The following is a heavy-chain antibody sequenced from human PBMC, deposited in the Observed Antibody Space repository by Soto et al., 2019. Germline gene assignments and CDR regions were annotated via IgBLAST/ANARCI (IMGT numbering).Heavy chain of an antibody. CDR2: ISYGGSNK. CDR1: GFTFSSYA. Sequence: GGSLRLSCAASGFTFSSYAMHWVRQAPGKGLEWVAVISYGGSNKYYADSVKGRFTISRDNSKNTLYLQMNSLRAEDTAVYYCARAPILYSSSWYGGAFDIWGQGTMVTVSS. CDR3: ARAPILYSSSWYGGAFDI. V-gene: IGHV3-30-3*01. J-gene: IGHJ3*02. D-gene: IGHD6-13*01.